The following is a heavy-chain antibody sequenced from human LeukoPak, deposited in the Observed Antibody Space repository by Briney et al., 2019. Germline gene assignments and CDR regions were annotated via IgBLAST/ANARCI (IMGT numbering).Heavy chain of an antibody. CDR2: ISPIFGRA. Sequence: ASVKVSCKASGGTLTSCAISWVRQAPGQGLEWMGRISPIFGRANYAQKFQGRGTITTDESTSTAYMELSRLRSEDTAVYYCARDLAEHYGDNWFDPWGQGTLVSVSS. CDR1: GGTLTSCA. V-gene: IGHV1-69*05. CDR3: ARDLAEHYGDNWFDP. D-gene: IGHD4-17*01. J-gene: IGHJ5*02.